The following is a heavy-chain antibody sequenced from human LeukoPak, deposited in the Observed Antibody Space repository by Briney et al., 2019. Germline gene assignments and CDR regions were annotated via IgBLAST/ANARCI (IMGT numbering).Heavy chain of an antibody. CDR2: ISAGGDRT. CDR1: GFALSSLD. CDR3: ARGARGFDY. V-gene: IGHV3-23*01. J-gene: IGHJ4*02. Sequence: PGGSLRLSCAASGFALSSLDMGWVRQAPRKGLEWVSAISAGGDRTYYADSVKGRFTISRDNAKNSLYLQVNSLRVEDTAVYYCARGARGFDYWGQGTLVTVSS. D-gene: IGHD3-10*01.